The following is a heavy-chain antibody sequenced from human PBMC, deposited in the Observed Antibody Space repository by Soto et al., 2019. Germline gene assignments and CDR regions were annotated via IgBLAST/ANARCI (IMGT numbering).Heavy chain of an antibody. CDR1: GGPFGSCA. CDR2: IIPIFGTA. J-gene: IGHJ6*02. V-gene: IGHV1-69*06. D-gene: IGHD1-1*01. Sequence: GXAVKGSCKAAGGPFGSCAIIWVRQAPGQGLEWMGGIIPIFGTANYAQKFQCRVTITADKSTSTAYMELSSLRSEDTAVYYCASSGKYNIMSYYYYGMDVWGQGTTVTVSS. CDR3: ASSGKYNIMSYYYYGMDV.